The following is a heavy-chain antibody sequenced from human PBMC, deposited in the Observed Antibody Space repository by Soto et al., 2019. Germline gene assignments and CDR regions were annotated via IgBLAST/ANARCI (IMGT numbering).Heavy chain of an antibody. J-gene: IGHJ2*01. D-gene: IGHD2-8*01. CDR2: TRNKANSYTT. V-gene: IGHV3-72*01. CDR3: ARGYCSNGVCYRYIDL. Sequence: EVQLVESGGGLVQPGGSLRLSCAASGFTFSDHYMDWVRQAPGKGLEWVGRTRNKANSYTTEYAASVKGRFTISRDDSKNELYLQSNSLKTQDTAVYYCARGYCSNGVCYRYIDLWRRGTLVTVPS. CDR1: GFTFSDHY.